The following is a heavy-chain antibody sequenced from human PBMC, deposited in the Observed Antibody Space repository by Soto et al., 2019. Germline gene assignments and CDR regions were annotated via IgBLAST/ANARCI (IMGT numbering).Heavy chain of an antibody. D-gene: IGHD3-10*01. CDR3: ARVAGGGHGSGSYSAFDI. V-gene: IGHV3-64*01. Sequence: GGSLRLSCAASGFTFSSYAMHWVRQAPGKGLEYVSAISSNGGSTYYANSVKGRFTISRDNSKNTLYLQMGSLRAEDMAVHYCARVAGGGHGSGSYSAFDIWGQGTMVTVSS. CDR1: GFTFSSYA. J-gene: IGHJ3*02. CDR2: ISSNGGST.